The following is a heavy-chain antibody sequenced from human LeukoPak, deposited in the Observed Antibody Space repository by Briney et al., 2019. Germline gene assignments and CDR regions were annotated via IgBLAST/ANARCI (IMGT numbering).Heavy chain of an antibody. V-gene: IGHV4-59*06. Sequence: SETLSLTCTVSGGSISSDYWSWVRQHPGKGLEWIGCVYYTGSTYYNPSLERRVTISVATSKNQFSLKVSSVTAADTAVYFCARTITIFGALGYFDYWGQGTLVTVSS. CDR3: ARTITIFGALGYFDY. CDR1: GGSISSDY. D-gene: IGHD3-3*01. CDR2: VYYTGST. J-gene: IGHJ4*02.